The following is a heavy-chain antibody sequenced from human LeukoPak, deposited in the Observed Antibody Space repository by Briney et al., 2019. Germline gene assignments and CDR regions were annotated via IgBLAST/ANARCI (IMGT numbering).Heavy chain of an antibody. CDR2: ISDPHSGSQP. Sequence: QPGAPLRLCCASAGFTISSYTMCLVHHALRQLLEWVSTISDPHSGSQPHYADSVKGRFTISRDDSQHTLYLQTGSLRAEDTAVYYCTTRLQHHFDYWGQGTQVTVSS. CDR3: TTRLQHHFDY. J-gene: IGHJ4*02. V-gene: IGHV3-23*01. CDR1: GFTISSYT.